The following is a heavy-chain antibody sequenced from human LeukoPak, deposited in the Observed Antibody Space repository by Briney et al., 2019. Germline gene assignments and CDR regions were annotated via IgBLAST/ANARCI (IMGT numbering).Heavy chain of an antibody. D-gene: IGHD5-18*01. CDR2: ISYDGSNK. J-gene: IGHJ4*02. CDR1: GFTFSSYG. V-gene: IGHV3-30*18. CDR3: AKDRWVQLWTPNYFDY. Sequence: GRSLRLSCAASGFTFSSYGMHWVRQAPGKGLEWVAVISYDGSNKYYADSVKGRFTISRDNSKNTLYLQMNSLRAEDTAVYYCAKDRWVQLWTPNYFDYWGQGTLVTVSS.